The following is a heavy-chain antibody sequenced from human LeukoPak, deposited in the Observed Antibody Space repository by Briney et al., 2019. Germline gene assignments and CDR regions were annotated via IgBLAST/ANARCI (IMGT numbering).Heavy chain of an antibody. CDR3: ARLSYDSSGYYYGYFDY. V-gene: IGHV5-51*01. J-gene: IGHJ4*02. Sequence: GESLKISCKGSGYSFTSYWIGWVRQMPGKGLEWMGIIYPGDSDTRYSPSFQGQVTISADKSISTAYLQWSSLKASDTAMYYCARLSYDSSGYYYGYFDYRGQGTLVTVSS. CDR1: GYSFTSYW. D-gene: IGHD3-22*01. CDR2: IYPGDSDT.